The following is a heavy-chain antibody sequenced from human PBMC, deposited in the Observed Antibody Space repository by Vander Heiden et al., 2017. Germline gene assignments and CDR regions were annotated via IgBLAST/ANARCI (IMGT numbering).Heavy chain of an antibody. J-gene: IGHJ4*02. CDR3: ARDSLEYYGYVWGSYRNPTYFDY. D-gene: IGHD3-16*02. V-gene: IGHV1-69*01. Sequence: QVQLVQSGAEVKKPVSSVKVSCKASGGIFSSYPISWVRKAPGQGLEWMGGIIPIFGTAYYAQKFQGRVTMTAEESTSTAYMELSSLRSEETALYDCARDSLEYYGYVWGSYRNPTYFDYWGQGTMGTVSS. CDR2: IIPIFGTA. CDR1: GGIFSSYP.